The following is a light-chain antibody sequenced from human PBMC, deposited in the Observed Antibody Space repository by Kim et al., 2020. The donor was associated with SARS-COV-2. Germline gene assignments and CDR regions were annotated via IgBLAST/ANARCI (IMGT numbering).Light chain of an antibody. Sequence: ELTQPPSASGTPGQRVTISCSGSSSNIGSNYVYWYQQLPGTAPKLLIYSNNQRPSGVPDRLSGSKSGTSASLAISGLRSEDEADYYCAAWDDSLSAHVVFGGGTKLTVL. J-gene: IGLJ2*01. CDR3: AAWDDSLSAHVV. V-gene: IGLV1-47*02. CDR2: SNN. CDR1: SSNIGSNY.